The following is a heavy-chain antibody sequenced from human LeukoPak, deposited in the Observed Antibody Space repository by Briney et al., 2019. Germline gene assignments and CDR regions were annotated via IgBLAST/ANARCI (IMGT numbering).Heavy chain of an antibody. D-gene: IGHD1-7*01. CDR1: GGSISSYF. CDR3: ARGTGTNSNY. Sequence: PSETLSLTCTVSGGSISSYFWSWIRQPPGKGLEWIGYIYYSGSTNYNPSLKSRVTISVDASKNQFSLKLSSVTAADTAVYYCARGTGTNSNYWGQGTLVTVSS. CDR2: IYYSGST. V-gene: IGHV4-59*01. J-gene: IGHJ4*02.